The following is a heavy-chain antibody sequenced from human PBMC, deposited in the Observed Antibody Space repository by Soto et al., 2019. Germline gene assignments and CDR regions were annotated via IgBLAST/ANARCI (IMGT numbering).Heavy chain of an antibody. CDR2: ISSSSSTI. Sequence: GGSLRLSCAASGFTFSSYSMNWVRQAPGKGLEWVSYISSSSSTIYYADSVKGRFTISRDNAKNSLYLQMNSLRAEDTAVYYCARESPARIAARASDYWGQGTLVTVSS. V-gene: IGHV3-48*01. CDR3: ARESPARIAARASDY. J-gene: IGHJ4*02. D-gene: IGHD6-6*01. CDR1: GFTFSSYS.